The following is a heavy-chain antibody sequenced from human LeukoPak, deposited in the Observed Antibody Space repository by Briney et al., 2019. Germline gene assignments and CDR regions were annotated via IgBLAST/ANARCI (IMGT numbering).Heavy chain of an antibody. D-gene: IGHD4-23*01. CDR3: ARDYGGNYRAHIDY. CDR2: ISSGGSTI. V-gene: IGHV3-48*03. J-gene: IGHJ4*02. CDR1: GFTFCSYE. Sequence: GGSLRHSCAVSGFTFCSYEMNWVRHAPGKGLEWVSYISSGGSTIYYADSVKGRFTISRDNAKNSLYLQMNSLRAEDTAVYYCARDYGGNYRAHIDYWGQGTLVTVSS.